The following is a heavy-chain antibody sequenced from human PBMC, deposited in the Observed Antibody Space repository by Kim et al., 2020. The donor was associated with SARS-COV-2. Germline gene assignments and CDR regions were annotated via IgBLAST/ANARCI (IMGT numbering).Heavy chain of an antibody. CDR2: ISGSGGST. J-gene: IGHJ4*02. CDR1: GFTFSSYA. D-gene: IGHD2-21*02. V-gene: IGHV3-23*01. CDR3: AKALEPRAPIVVVTAIHFDY. Sequence: GGSLRLSCAASGFTFSSYAMSWVRQAPGKGLEWVSAISGSGGSTYYADSVKGRFTISRDNSKNTLYLQMNSLRAEDTAVYYCAKALEPRAPIVVVTAIHFDYWGQGTLVTVSS.